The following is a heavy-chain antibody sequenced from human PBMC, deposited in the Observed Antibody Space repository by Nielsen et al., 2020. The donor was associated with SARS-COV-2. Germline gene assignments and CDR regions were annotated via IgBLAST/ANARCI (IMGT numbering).Heavy chain of an antibody. CDR3: ATGPPYYYDSSGYSNWFDP. CDR1: GFTFDDYA. CDR2: ISWNSGSI. Sequence: SLKISCAASGFTFDDYAMHWVRQAPGKGLEWVSGISWNSGSIGYADSVKGRFTISRDNAKNSLYLQMNSLRAEDTAVYYCATGPPYYYDSSGYSNWFDPWGQGTLVTVSS. J-gene: IGHJ5*02. V-gene: IGHV3-9*01. D-gene: IGHD3-22*01.